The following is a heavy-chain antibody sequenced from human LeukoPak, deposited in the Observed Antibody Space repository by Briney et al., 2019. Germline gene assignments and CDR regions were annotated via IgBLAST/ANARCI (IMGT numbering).Heavy chain of an antibody. CDR1: GGSISSSSYY. Sequence: PSETLSLTCTVSGGSISSSSYYWGWIRQPPGKGLEWIGSIYYSGSTNYNPSLKSRVTISVDTSKNQFSLKLSSVTAADTAVYYCASGGGHYYYYYMDVWGKGTTVTVSS. J-gene: IGHJ6*03. V-gene: IGHV4-39*07. CDR2: IYYSGST. CDR3: ASGGGHYYYYYMDV. D-gene: IGHD3-16*01.